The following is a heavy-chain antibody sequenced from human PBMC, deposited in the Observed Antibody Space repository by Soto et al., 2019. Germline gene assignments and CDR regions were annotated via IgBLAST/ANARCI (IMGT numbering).Heavy chain of an antibody. J-gene: IGHJ6*02. CDR1: GYTFTSYG. CDR2: ISAYNGNT. V-gene: IGHV1-18*01. CDR3: ARDGGYCSGGSCPTAYYYYGMDV. D-gene: IGHD2-15*01. Sequence: QVQLVQSGAEVKKPGASVKVSCKASGYTFTSYGISWVRQAPGQGLEWMGWISAYNGNTNYAQKLQGRVTMTTDTFTSTADMELRSLRSDDTAVYYCARDGGYCSGGSCPTAYYYYGMDVWGQGPTVTVSS.